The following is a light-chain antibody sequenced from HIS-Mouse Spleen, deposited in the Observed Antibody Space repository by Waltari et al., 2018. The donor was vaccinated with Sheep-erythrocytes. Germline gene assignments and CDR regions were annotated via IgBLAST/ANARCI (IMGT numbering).Light chain of an antibody. Sequence: SYELTQLPSVSVSPGQTASITCSGDKLGDKYACWYQQKPGQSPVLVIYQDSKRPSGMPARFSGSNSGNTATLTISGTQAMDEADYYCQAWDSSTAWNVVFGGGTKLTVL. CDR3: QAWDSSTAWNVV. CDR2: QDS. CDR1: KLGDKY. V-gene: IGLV3-1*01. J-gene: IGLJ2*01.